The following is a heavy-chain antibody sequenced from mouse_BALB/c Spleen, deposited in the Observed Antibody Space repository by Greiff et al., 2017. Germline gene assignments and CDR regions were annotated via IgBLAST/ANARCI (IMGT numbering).Heavy chain of an antibody. CDR1: GYTFTSYW. CDR3: ARLGYGSSYEAMDY. Sequence: VQLQQSGAELARPGASVKLSCKASGYTFTSYWMQWVKQRPGQGLEWIGAIYPGDGDTRYTQKFKGKATLTADKSSSTAYMQLSSLASEDSAVYYCARLGYGSSYEAMDYWGQGTSVTVSS. V-gene: IGHV1-87*01. D-gene: IGHD1-1*01. CDR2: IYPGDGDT. J-gene: IGHJ4*01.